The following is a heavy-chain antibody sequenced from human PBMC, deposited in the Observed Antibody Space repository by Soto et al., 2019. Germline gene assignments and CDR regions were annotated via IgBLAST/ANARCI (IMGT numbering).Heavy chain of an antibody. Sequence: QVHLEESGGGVVQPGTSLRLSCVASGFTFSSYGMHWVRQAPGQGLECVAVIPTTENKKYYADSVKGRFTISRDKSQNTLFIQMDSLMSEDTAMYYCARTAGGRVRGALDIWGKGTMVTFS. D-gene: IGHD6-13*01. J-gene: IGHJ3*02. CDR3: ARTAGGRVRGALDI. CDR1: GFTFSSYG. CDR2: IPTTENKK. V-gene: IGHV3-30-3*01.